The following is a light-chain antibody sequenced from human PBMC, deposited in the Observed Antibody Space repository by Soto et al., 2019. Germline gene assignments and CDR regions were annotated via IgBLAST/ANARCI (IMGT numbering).Light chain of an antibody. CDR3: AVWDVSLNGVV. CDR2: INN. J-gene: IGLJ2*01. Sequence: QPVLTQPPSASGTPGQRVTISCSGSSSNIGSETVNWYQQIPGTAPKLLIYINNQRPSGVPDRFSGSKSGTSASLAISGLQSEDEANYYCAVWDVSLNGVVFGGGTKLTVL. V-gene: IGLV1-44*01. CDR1: SSNIGSET.